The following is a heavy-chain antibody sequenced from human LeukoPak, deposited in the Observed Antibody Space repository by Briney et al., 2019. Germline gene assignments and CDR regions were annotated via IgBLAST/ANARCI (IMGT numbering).Heavy chain of an antibody. V-gene: IGHV3-30*18. D-gene: IGHD5-12*01. Sequence: PGGSLRLSCAASGFTFSVFGMHWVRQAPGKGLEWVAVISYDGSTKYYADSVKGRFTISRDNSKNTLHLQMNSLTAEDTAVYFCAKEFSYSGSNYPDAFDVWGQGTMVTVSS. J-gene: IGHJ3*01. CDR3: AKEFSYSGSNYPDAFDV. CDR2: ISYDGSTK. CDR1: GFTFSVFG.